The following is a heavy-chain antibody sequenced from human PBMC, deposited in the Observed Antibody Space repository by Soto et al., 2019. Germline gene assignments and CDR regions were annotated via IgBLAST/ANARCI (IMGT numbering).Heavy chain of an antibody. CDR2: ISAYNGNT. V-gene: IGHV1-18*01. CDR3: ARGITFGGVIVTRSWFDH. Sequence: XSVKISCKASGYTFTDYGTRWVRQAPGQGLEWMGWISAYNGNTNYAQKLQGRVTMTTDTSTSTAYMELRSLRSDDTAVYYCARGITFGGVIVTRSWFDHWGQGPLVTVSS. J-gene: IGHJ5*02. D-gene: IGHD3-16*02. CDR1: GYTFTDYG.